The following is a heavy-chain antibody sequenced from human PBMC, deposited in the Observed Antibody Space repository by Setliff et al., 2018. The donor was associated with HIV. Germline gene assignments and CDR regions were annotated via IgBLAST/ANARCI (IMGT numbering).Heavy chain of an antibody. V-gene: IGHV1-69*06. J-gene: IGHJ2*01. D-gene: IGHD6-19*01. CDR3: ARVVHSGGIGWYTWYFDL. Sequence: ASVNISCKASGGTFSRHAFSWVRQAPGQGLEWMGGIIPTFDTANYAQKFQGRVTITADKSTNTVYMELNSLRSEDTAMYYCARVVHSGGIGWYTWYFDLWGRGTLVTVSS. CDR2: IIPTFDTA. CDR1: GGTFSRHA.